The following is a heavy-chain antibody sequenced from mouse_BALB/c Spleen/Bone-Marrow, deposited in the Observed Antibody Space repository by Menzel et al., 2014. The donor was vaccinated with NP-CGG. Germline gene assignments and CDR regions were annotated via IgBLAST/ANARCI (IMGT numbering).Heavy chain of an antibody. J-gene: IGHJ3*01. CDR3: ARGYGYDAGFAWFVY. CDR2: INPSNGRT. CDR1: GYTFTSYW. V-gene: IGHV1S81*02. D-gene: IGHD2-14*01. Sequence: QVQLKDSGAELVKPGASVKLSCKASGYTFTSYWMHWVKQRPGQGLEWIGEINPSNGRTNYNEKFKSKATVTVDNSSSTAYMQLSSLTSEDSAVHYCARGYGYDAGFAWFVYWGQGTLVTVSA.